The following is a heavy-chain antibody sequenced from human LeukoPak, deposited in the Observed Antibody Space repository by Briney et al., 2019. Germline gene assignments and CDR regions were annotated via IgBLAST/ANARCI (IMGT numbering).Heavy chain of an antibody. V-gene: IGHV4-4*07. CDR3: AKLKFFDSTGHSPGYYMDV. Sequence: PSETLSLTCTVSGGSIISYYWSWIRQSAGKGLEWIGRIYGNGITGSNTSLKSRVTMSLDTSRKQFSLRLTSVTAADTAVYYCAKLKFFDSTGHSPGYYMDVWGKGTTVSVFS. CDR1: GGSIISYY. J-gene: IGHJ6*03. D-gene: IGHD3-22*01. CDR2: IYGNGIT.